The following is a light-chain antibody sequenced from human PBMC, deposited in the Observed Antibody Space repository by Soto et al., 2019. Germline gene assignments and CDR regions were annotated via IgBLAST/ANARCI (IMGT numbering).Light chain of an antibody. Sequence: DIQMPQSPSTLSASVGDRVTITCRASQSISSWLAWYQQKPGKAPKLLIYKASTLQSRVPSRFSGSGSGTEFTLTISSLQPDDFATYYCQQYNSWLTFGGGTKVDIK. CDR2: KAS. V-gene: IGKV1-5*03. CDR3: QQYNSWLT. J-gene: IGKJ4*01. CDR1: QSISSW.